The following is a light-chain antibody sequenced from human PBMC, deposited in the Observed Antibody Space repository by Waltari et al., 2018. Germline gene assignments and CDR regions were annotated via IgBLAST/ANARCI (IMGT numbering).Light chain of an antibody. J-gene: IGKJ3*01. V-gene: IGKV4-1*01. CDR1: QSVFYSSNNKNY. Sequence: DIVMTQSPASLAVSLGERVSINCKSSQSVFYSSNNKNYLAWYQQKPGQPPKLLMYWASSREFGVPKRFSASGSGTDFTLTISSLEADDVAIYYCQQYYSMPLTFGPGTTVEI. CDR2: WAS. CDR3: QQYYSMPLT.